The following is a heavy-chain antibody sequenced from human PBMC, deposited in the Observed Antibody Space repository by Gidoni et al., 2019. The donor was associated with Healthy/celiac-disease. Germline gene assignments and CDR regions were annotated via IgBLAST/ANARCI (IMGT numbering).Heavy chain of an antibody. CDR3: ARVTGSFDY. D-gene: IGHD1-26*01. CDR2: IHHSGGT. CDR1: GGSLSSSNG. V-gene: IGHV4-4*02. Sequence: QVQLQESGHGLRKTSGTLYITCAVSGGSLSSSNGWSGVRQPPGKGLEWIGEIHHSGGTNYTPSLKSRVTISVDKSKNQFSLKLRSVPAADTAVYYCARVTGSFDYLCQGTLVTVSS. J-gene: IGHJ4*02.